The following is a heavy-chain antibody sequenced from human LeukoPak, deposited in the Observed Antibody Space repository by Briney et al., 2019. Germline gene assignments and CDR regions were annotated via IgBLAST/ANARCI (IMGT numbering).Heavy chain of an antibody. CDR1: GFTFSSYA. Sequence: GGSLRLSCAASGFTFSSYAMSWVRQAPGKGLEWVSTISGSGGSTYYADSVKGRFTISRDNSKNTLDLQMNSLSAEDTAVYYCAKTPGRYYDSSGTWGQGTLVTVSS. CDR2: ISGSGGST. CDR3: AKTPGRYYDSSGT. V-gene: IGHV3-23*01. D-gene: IGHD3-22*01. J-gene: IGHJ5*02.